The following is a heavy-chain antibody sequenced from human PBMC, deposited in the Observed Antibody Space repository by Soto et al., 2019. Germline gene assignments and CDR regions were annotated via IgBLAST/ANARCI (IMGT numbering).Heavy chain of an antibody. D-gene: IGHD1-26*01. CDR2: IYPGDSDT. CDR1: GYSFTSYW. J-gene: IGHJ4*02. CDR3: ARCGGGAPNAGFYFDY. Sequence: VESLKISCKVSGYSFTSYWIGWVRQMPGKGLEWMGIIYPGDSDTRYSPSFQGQVTISADKSISTAYLQWSSLKASDTAMYYCARCGGGAPNAGFYFDYWGQGSPVTVSS. V-gene: IGHV5-51*01.